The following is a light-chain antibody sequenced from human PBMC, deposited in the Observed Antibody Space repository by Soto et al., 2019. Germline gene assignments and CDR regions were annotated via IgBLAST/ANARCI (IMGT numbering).Light chain of an antibody. Sequence: DIVLTQSPGTLCLSPGERATLSCRASQSVSSSYLAWYQQKPGQAPRLLIYGASSRATGIPDRFSGSGSGTGFTLTISSLEPEDFAVYYCQQRSNWPPEITFGQGTRLEI. V-gene: IGKV3D-20*02. CDR3: QQRSNWPPEIT. CDR2: GAS. CDR1: QSVSSSY. J-gene: IGKJ5*01.